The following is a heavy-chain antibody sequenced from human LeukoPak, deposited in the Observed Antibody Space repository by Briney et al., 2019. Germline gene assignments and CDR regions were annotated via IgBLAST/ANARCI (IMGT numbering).Heavy chain of an antibody. CDR2: IHNNGMT. V-gene: IGHV4-31*03. D-gene: IGHD3-10*01. CDR1: GDSISTGGYY. Sequence: SETLSLTCIVSGDSISTGGYYWSWIRHHPRKGLEWIGYIHNNGMTYYNPSLTGRVTMSMDTSENQYSLNVSSVSAADTAVYYCARDLNGSGSYSFDPWGLGTLVTVIS. CDR3: ARDLNGSGSYSFDP. J-gene: IGHJ5*02.